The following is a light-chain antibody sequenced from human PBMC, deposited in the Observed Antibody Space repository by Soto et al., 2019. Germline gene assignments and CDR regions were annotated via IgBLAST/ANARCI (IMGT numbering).Light chain of an antibody. V-gene: IGKV1-39*01. Sequence: DIQMTQSPSSLSASVGDRVTITCRASQSISDSLNWYQHKPGTAPKLLIYAASSLQSGVPSRFSGGGSGTDSTLTISSLQPEDFVTYFCQQSFSFPATFGGGTKVEIK. CDR1: QSISDS. J-gene: IGKJ4*01. CDR2: AAS. CDR3: QQSFSFPAT.